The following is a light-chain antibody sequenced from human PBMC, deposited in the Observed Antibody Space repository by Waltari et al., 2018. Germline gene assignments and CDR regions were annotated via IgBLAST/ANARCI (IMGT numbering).Light chain of an antibody. Sequence: DIQMTQSPPSLSASVGDRVTITCRASQGISSYLSWYQQNPGKAPTIRSYAAARGQRGGPARGRGRGAGTEGTRTSSRRQPEEGATDDGQQRDRTPRTCGQGTRVEIK. V-gene: IGKV1-39*01. CDR1: QGISSY. CDR2: AAA. J-gene: IGKJ1*01. CDR3: QQRDRTPRT.